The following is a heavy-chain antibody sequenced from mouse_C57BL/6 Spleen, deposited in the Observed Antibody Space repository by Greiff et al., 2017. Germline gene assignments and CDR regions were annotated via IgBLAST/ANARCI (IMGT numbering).Heavy chain of an antibody. J-gene: IGHJ3*01. CDR2: ISYDGSN. Sequence: DVQLQESGPGLVKPSQSLSLTCSVTGYSITSGYYWNWIRQFPGNKLEWMGYISYDGSNNYNPSLKNRISITRDTSKNQFFLKLNSVTTEDTATYYCARDRVGFAYWGQGTLVTVSA. CDR1: GYSITSGYY. CDR3: ARDRVGFAY. D-gene: IGHD1-3*01. V-gene: IGHV3-6*01.